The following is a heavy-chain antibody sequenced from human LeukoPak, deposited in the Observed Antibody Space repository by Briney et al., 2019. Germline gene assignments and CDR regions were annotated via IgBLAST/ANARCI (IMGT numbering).Heavy chain of an antibody. Sequence: GGSLRLSCAASGFTSSNYAMSWVRQAPGKGLEWVSAISGSGGSTYYADSVKGRFTISRDNSKNTLFLQMNSLRSEDTAVYFCAKDMGVSETFRSDYWGQGTLVTVSS. D-gene: IGHD3-16*01. V-gene: IGHV3-23*01. CDR3: AKDMGVSETFRSDY. CDR1: GFTSSNYA. J-gene: IGHJ4*02. CDR2: ISGSGGST.